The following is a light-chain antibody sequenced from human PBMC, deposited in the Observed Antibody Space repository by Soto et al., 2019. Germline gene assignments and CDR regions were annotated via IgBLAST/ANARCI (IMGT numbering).Light chain of an antibody. J-gene: IGLJ2*01. V-gene: IGLV1-40*01. CDR2: GKT. CDR3: HSYDSSLSGSRV. Sequence: QSVLTQPPSVSVAPGQRVTISCTGSRANIGGGYDVQWYQQLPGTAPKLLIYGKTNRPSGVPDRFSGSKSGTSASLTITGLQAEHEADYYCHSYDSSLSGSRVFGGGTKLTVL. CDR1: RANIGGGYD.